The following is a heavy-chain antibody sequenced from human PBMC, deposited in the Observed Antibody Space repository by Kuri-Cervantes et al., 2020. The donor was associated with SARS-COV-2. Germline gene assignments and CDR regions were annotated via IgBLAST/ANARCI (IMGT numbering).Heavy chain of an antibody. J-gene: IGHJ6*03. CDR1: GFTFSSYA. CDR3: ARDPFQYYYYMDV. V-gene: IGHV3-30-3*01. Sequence: GGSLRLSCAASGFTFSSYAMHWVRQAPGKGLEWVAVISYDGSNKYYADSVKGRFTISRDNVKNSLYLQMNSLRAEDTAVYYCARDPFQYYYYMDVWGKGTTVTVSS. CDR2: ISYDGSNK.